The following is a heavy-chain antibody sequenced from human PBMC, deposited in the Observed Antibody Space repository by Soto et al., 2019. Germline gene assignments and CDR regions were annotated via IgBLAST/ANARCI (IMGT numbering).Heavy chain of an antibody. CDR3: ARDWSSGWYFDY. D-gene: IGHD6-19*01. J-gene: IGHJ4*02. V-gene: IGHV4-61*01. CDR1: GGSVSSGSYC. Sequence: SETLSLTCTVSGGSVSSGSYCWSWIRQPPGKGLEWIGYIYYSGSTNYNPSGGSTSYAQKFQGRVTMTRDTSTSTVYMELSSLRSEDTAVYYCARDWSSGWYFDYWGQGTLVTVSS. CDR2: IYYSGST.